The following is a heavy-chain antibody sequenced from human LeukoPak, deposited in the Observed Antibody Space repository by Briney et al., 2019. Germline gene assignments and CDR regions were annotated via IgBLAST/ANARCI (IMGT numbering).Heavy chain of an antibody. V-gene: IGHV1-8*01. CDR2: MNPNSGNT. CDR1: GYTFIRYD. D-gene: IGHD3-22*01. J-gene: IGHJ5*02. CDR3: VPYYYDSSGP. Sequence: ASVKVSCKASGYTFIRYDINWVRQATGQGLEWMGWMNPNSGNTGYAQKFQGRVTMTRNTAISTAYMELSSLGSDDTAVYYCVPYYYDSSGPWGQGTLVTVSS.